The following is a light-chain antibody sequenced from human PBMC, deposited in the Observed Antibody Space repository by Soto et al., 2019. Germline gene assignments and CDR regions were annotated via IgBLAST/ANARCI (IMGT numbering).Light chain of an antibody. V-gene: IGLV1-51*02. CDR3: GAWDSSLSAVV. CDR2: ENN. Sequence: QSVLTQPPSVSAAPGQTVTISCSGSSSNVGNDYVAWYQQFPGTAPKLLIYENNKRPSGIPGRFSGSKSGTSATLGITGLQTGDEADYYCGAWDSSLSAVVFGGGTKVTVL. J-gene: IGLJ2*01. CDR1: SSNVGNDY.